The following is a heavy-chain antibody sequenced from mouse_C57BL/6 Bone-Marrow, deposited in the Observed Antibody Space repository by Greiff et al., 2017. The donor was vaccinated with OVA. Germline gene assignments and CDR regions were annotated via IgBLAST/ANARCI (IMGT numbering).Heavy chain of an antibody. CDR1: GFTFSSYA. CDR3: GSGGGAWFAY. V-gene: IGHV5-4*01. CDR2: ISDGGSYT. Sequence: EVQRVESGGGLVKPGGSLKLSCAASGFTFSSYAMSWVRQTPEKRLEWVATISDGGSYTYSPDNVKGRFTISSDNANNNLYLQMSHLKAEDTARYCGGSGGGAWFAYWGQGTLVTVSA. J-gene: IGHJ3*01.